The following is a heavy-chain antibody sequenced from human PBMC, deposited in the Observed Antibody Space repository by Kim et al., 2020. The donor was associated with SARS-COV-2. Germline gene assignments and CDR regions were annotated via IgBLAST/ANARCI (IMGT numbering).Heavy chain of an antibody. CDR2: ISYDGSNK. D-gene: IGHD3-9*01. CDR3: AKDQNLTPPLYYYYGMDV. CDR1: GFTFSSYG. Sequence: GGSLRLSCAASGFTFSSYGMHWVRQAPGKGLEWVAVISYDGSNKYYADSVKGRFTISRDNSKNTLYLQMNSLRAEDTAVYYCAKDQNLTPPLYYYYGMDVWGQGTTVTVSS. J-gene: IGHJ6*02. V-gene: IGHV3-30*18.